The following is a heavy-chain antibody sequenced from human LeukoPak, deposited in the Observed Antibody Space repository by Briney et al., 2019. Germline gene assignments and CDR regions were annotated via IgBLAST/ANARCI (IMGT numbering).Heavy chain of an antibody. J-gene: IGHJ4*02. CDR1: GGSISSSSYY. CDR3: ARAIYYDSSGYYYGY. CDR2: IYYSGST. Sequence: PSETLSLTCTVSGGSISSSSYYWGWLRQPPGTGLEWIGSIYYSGSTYYNPSLKSRVTISVDTSKNQFSLKLSSVTAADTAVYYCARAIYYDSSGYYYGYWGQGTLVTVSS. D-gene: IGHD3-22*01. V-gene: IGHV4-39*07.